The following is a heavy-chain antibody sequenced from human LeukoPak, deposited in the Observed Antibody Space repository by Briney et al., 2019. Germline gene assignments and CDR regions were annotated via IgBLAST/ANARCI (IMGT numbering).Heavy chain of an antibody. D-gene: IGHD1-1*01. V-gene: IGHV1-8*01. CDR2: MNPNSGNT. CDR1: GCTFNIYD. J-gene: IGHJ4*02. Sequence: ASVKVSCKASGCTFNIYDVHWVRQATGQGLEWMGWMNPNSGNTGYAQKFQGRVTMTRNTSISTAYMELSSLRSEDTAVYYCASAALVNTNWYYFDYWGQGTLVTVSS. CDR3: ASAALVNTNWYYFDY.